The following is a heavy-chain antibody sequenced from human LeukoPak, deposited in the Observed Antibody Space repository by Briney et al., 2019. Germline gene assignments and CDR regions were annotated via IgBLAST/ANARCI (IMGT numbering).Heavy chain of an antibody. J-gene: IGHJ4*02. V-gene: IGHV3-30*18. CDR2: ISYDGSSA. CDR1: GFTFNYYA. CDR3: AKGEIKYDVLTGDFDY. D-gene: IGHD3-9*01. Sequence: GGSLRLSCAASGFTFNYYAMHWVRQAPGKGLEWVAVISYDGSSANYADSVKGRFSISRDNFKDTLYLQMNSLRPEDTGVYYCAKGEIKYDVLTGDFDYWGQGTLVTVSS.